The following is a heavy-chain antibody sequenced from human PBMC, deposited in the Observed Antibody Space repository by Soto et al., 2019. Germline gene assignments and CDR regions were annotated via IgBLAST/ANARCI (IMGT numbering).Heavy chain of an antibody. CDR2: INPSDHTT. J-gene: IGHJ5*02. V-gene: IGHV1-46*01. Sequence: ASVKVSCKASGYTFTRHWMHWVRQAPGQGLEWMGIINPSDHTTSYAPKFQGRVTLTRDTSTSTVYMELSSLRSEDTAIYYCARDYSGTENVDAGWWFDPWGQGTLVTVSS. CDR1: GYTFTRHW. D-gene: IGHD1-1*01. CDR3: ARDYSGTENVDAGWWFDP.